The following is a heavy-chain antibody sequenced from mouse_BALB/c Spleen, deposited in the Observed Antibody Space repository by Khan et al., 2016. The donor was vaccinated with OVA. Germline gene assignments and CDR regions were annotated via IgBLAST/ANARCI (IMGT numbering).Heavy chain of an antibody. CDR1: GFTFSNYW. Sequence: EVKLEESGGGLVQPGGSMKLSCVASGFTFSNYWMNWVRQSPEKGLEWVAEIRLKSDDYVTHYPVPVKGSFTTPRDDSKSSVYLQMNTLRADDTSIYYCWILLWGQGTTLTVSS. CDR3: WILL. J-gene: IGHJ2*01. CDR2: IRLKSDDYVT. V-gene: IGHV6-6*02.